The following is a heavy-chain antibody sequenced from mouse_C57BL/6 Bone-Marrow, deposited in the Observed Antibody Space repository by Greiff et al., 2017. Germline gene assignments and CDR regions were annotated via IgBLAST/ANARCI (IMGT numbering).Heavy chain of an antibody. V-gene: IGHV5-2*01. J-gene: IGHJ3*01. CDR1: EYEFPSHD. Sequence: EVKLVESGGGLVQPGESLKLSCESNEYEFPSHDMSWVRKTPEKRLELVAAINSDGGSTYYPDTMERRFIISRDNTKKTLYLQMSSLRSEDTALYYCASYYSNCPWFAYWGQGTLVTVSA. CDR2: INSDGGST. CDR3: ASYYSNCPWFAY. D-gene: IGHD2-5*01.